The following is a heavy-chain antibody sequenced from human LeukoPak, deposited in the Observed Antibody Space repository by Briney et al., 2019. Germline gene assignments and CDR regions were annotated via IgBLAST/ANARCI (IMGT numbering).Heavy chain of an antibody. J-gene: IGHJ4*02. D-gene: IGHD4-17*01. CDR1: GFTFSSYA. V-gene: IGHV3-23*01. CDR2: ISGSDGST. CDR3: ARDDSSTTVTTFDY. Sequence: GGSLRLSCAASGFTFSSYAMSWVRQAPGKGLEWVSAISGSDGSTYYADSVKGRFTISRDNSKNTLYLQMNSLRAEDTAVYYCARDDSSTTVTTFDYWGQGILVTVSS.